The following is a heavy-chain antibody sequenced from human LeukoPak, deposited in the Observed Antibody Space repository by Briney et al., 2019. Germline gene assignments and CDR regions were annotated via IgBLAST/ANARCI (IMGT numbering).Heavy chain of an antibody. D-gene: IGHD6-19*01. CDR3: VGGIGWLPDY. Sequence: PGGSLRLSCAASGLTFSAYWGNWVRQAPGKGLEWVANIERDGSEKNYVDSVKGRFTISRDNGENSLYLQMNSLRVEDTGAYYCVGGIGWLPDYWGQGTLVTVSS. J-gene: IGHJ4*02. CDR2: IERDGSEK. CDR1: GLTFSAYW. V-gene: IGHV3-7*01.